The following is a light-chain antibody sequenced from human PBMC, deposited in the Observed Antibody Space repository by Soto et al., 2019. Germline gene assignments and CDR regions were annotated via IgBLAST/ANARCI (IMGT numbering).Light chain of an antibody. CDR2: GAS. CDR3: QQYDSSPPRLT. CDR1: QSVSSNY. V-gene: IGKV3-20*01. Sequence: EIVLTQSPGTLSLSPGERATLSCRASQSVSSNYLAWYQQKPGQAPRLLIYGASFRATGIPDRFSGSGSGTDFMLTITRLEPEDFAVYYCQQYDSSPPRLTFGGGTKVEIK. J-gene: IGKJ4*01.